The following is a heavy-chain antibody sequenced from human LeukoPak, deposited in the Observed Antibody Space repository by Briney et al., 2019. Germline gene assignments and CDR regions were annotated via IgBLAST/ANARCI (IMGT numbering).Heavy chain of an antibody. CDR1: GFTFSSYA. Sequence: GGSLRLSCAASGFTFSSYAMHWVRQAPGKGLEWVANIKQDGSEKYYVDSVKGRFTISRDNAKNSLYLQMNSLRAEDTAVYYCATYGSGSYFDYWGQGTLVTVSS. J-gene: IGHJ4*02. CDR3: ATYGSGSYFDY. CDR2: IKQDGSEK. V-gene: IGHV3-7*01. D-gene: IGHD3-10*01.